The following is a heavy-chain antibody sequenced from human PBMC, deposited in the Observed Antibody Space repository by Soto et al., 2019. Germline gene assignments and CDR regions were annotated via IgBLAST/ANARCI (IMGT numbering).Heavy chain of an antibody. V-gene: IGHV4-30-4*01. CDR1: RGSITYGNYY. Sequence: QVQLQESGPGLVKPSQTLSLTCTVSRGSITYGNYYWSWIRQPPGKGLEWIGYIYYSGTTYYNPSLKSRVTISVDMSKNQFSLNLSSVTAADAAVYYCARVASGDYVDYWGQGTLVTVSS. CDR2: IYYSGTT. CDR3: ARVASGDYVDY. J-gene: IGHJ4*02. D-gene: IGHD4-17*01.